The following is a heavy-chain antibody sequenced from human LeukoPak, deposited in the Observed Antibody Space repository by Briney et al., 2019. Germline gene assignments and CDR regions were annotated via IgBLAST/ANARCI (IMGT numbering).Heavy chain of an antibody. Sequence: PGGSLRLSCAASGFTVSSNYMSWVRQAPGTGLEWVAVLYIAGSTKYADSVRGRFTISRDNFKNTLYLQMNSLRTEDTAVYYCARQGIDDSSGYYVYWGQGTLVTVSS. J-gene: IGHJ4*02. D-gene: IGHD3-22*01. CDR2: LYIAGST. CDR1: GFTVSSNY. CDR3: ARQGIDDSSGYYVY. V-gene: IGHV3-66*04.